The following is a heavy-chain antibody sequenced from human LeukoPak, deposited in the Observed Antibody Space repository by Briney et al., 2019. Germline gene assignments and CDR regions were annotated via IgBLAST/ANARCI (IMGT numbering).Heavy chain of an antibody. CDR1: GFTFSSYA. D-gene: IGHD3-3*01. Sequence: GGSLRLSCAASGFTFSSYAMSWVRQAPGKGLEGVSAISGSGGSTYYADSVKGRFTISRDNSKNTLYLQMNSLRPEDTAVYYCAKAPITIFGVVYYYFDYWGQGTLVHVSS. CDR3: AKAPITIFGVVYYYFDY. V-gene: IGHV3-23*01. J-gene: IGHJ4*02. CDR2: ISGSGGST.